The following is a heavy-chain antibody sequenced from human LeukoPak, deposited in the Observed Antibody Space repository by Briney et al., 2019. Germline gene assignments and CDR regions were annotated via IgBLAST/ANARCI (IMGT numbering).Heavy chain of an antibody. J-gene: IGHJ5*02. CDR1: GGSFSGYY. D-gene: IGHD3-3*01. CDR2: INHSGST. V-gene: IGHV4-34*01. Sequence: SETLSLTCAVYGGSFSGYYWSWIRQPPGKGLEWIGEINHSGSTNYNPSLKSRVTISVDTSKNQFSLKLSSVTAADTAVYYCARLRGFWSKNWFDPWGQGTLVTVPS. CDR3: ARLRGFWSKNWFDP.